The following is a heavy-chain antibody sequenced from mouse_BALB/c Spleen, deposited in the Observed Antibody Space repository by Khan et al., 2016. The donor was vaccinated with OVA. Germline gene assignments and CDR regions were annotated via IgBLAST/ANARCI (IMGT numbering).Heavy chain of an antibody. J-gene: IGHJ3*01. V-gene: IGHV14-1*02. CDR1: GFNIKDYY. CDR2: IDPENGNT. CDR3: ARRGYGNYWFAY. D-gene: IGHD2-1*01. Sequence: VQLQQSGAELVRPGALVKLSCKASGFNIKDYYMLWVKQRLEQGLEWIGWIDPENGNTIYDPKFQAKASITADTSSNTAYLQLSSLTSEDTAVYYCARRGYGNYWFAYWGQGTLVTVSA.